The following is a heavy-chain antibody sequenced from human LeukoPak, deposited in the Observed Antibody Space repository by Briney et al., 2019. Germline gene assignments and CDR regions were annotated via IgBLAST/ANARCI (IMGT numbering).Heavy chain of an antibody. D-gene: IGHD5-18*01. CDR1: GFTVSSNS. CDR2: IYSDNT. V-gene: IGHV3-66*03. CDR3: ARGRNVDTSMVNDY. Sequence: GGSLRLSCTVSGFTVSSNSMSWVRQAPGKGLEWVSFIYSDNTHYSDSVKGRFTISRDNSKNTVYLQMNSLRGEDTAVYYCARGRNVDTSMVNDYWGQGTLVTVSS. J-gene: IGHJ4*02.